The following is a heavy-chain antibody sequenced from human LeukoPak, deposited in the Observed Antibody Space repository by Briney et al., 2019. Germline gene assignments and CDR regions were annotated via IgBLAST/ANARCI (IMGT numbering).Heavy chain of an antibody. CDR2: ITPSGSIS. CDR3: ARDLDWGAFDA. J-gene: IGHJ5*02. V-gene: IGHV3-23*01. D-gene: IGHD3-9*01. CDR1: GFTFSRHG. Sequence: GGTLRLSCAASGFTFSRHGINWVRQAPGKGLEWVSGITPSGSISYYADSVKGRFTISRDNSKNTVSLHMNSLRAEDTALYYCARDLDWGAFDAWGQGTLVTVSS.